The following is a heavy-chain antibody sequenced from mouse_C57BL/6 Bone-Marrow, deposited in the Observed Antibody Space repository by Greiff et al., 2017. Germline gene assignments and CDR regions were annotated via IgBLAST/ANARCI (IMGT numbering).Heavy chain of an antibody. J-gene: IGHJ4*01. CDR1: GFNIKDDY. D-gene: IGHD2-4*01. CDR3: TLMTTTLYYYARDD. V-gene: IGHV14-4*01. Sequence: VQLQQSGAELVRPGASVKLSCTASGFNIKDDYMHWVKQRPEQGLEWIGWIDPENGDTEYASKFQGKATITADTSSNTAYLQLSSLTSEDTAVYYCTLMTTTLYYYARDDWGQGTSVTVSS. CDR2: IDPENGDT.